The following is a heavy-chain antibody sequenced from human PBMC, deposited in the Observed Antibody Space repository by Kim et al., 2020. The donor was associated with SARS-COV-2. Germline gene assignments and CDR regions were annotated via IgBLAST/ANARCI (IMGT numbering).Heavy chain of an antibody. Sequence: NNAQNHQGRVTLTTDTSTSTAFLELRSLRSDDTAVYFCARDRGYGDDTFDYWGQGTLVTVSS. D-gene: IGHD4-17*01. V-gene: IGHV1-18*01. CDR3: ARDRGYGDDTFDY. J-gene: IGHJ4*02.